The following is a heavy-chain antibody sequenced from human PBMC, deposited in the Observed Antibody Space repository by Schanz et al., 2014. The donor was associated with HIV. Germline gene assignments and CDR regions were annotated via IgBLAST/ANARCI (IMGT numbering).Heavy chain of an antibody. J-gene: IGHJ6*02. CDR3: ARDVSHDSSGHYSDYYYGMDV. CDR2: ISSDGSYK. V-gene: IGHV3-30*04. Sequence: QVQLVESGGGVVQPGRSVRLSCAASGFTFSSYAMHWVRQAPGKGLEWVAIISSDGSYKYYADSVKGRFTISRDISKNTLYLQMNSLRAEDTAVYYCARDVSHDSSGHYSDYYYGMDVWGQGTTVTVSS. CDR1: GFTFSSYA. D-gene: IGHD3-22*01.